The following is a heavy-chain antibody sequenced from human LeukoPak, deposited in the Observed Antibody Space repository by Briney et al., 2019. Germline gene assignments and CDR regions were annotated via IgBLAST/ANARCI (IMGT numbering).Heavy chain of an antibody. D-gene: IGHD3-22*01. Sequence: SETLSLTCTVSGGSITTRSYYWGWIRQPPGKGLEWIGSMHHSGSTYYNPSPKSRVTTSVDTSKNQFSLKLSSVTAADTAVHYCARDPGAYYDSSGYLNWFDPWGQGTLVTVSS. CDR3: ARDPGAYYDSSGYLNWFDP. V-gene: IGHV4-39*07. CDR1: GGSITTRSYY. CDR2: MHHSGST. J-gene: IGHJ5*02.